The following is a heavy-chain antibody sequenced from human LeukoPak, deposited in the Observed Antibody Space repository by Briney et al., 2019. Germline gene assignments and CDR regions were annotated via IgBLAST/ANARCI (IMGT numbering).Heavy chain of an antibody. V-gene: IGHV3-23*01. CDR3: AKERSTDRAWFGELLE. D-gene: IGHD3-10*01. CDR2: ISDSGDNT. Sequence: GGSLRLSWAASGFTFSSYAMSWVRQAPGKGLEWVSGISDSGDNTYYADSVKGQFTISRDNSKFTLYLQMNSLRAEDTALYYCAKERSTDRAWFGELLEWGQGNMVTVSS. CDR1: GFTFSSYA. J-gene: IGHJ4*02.